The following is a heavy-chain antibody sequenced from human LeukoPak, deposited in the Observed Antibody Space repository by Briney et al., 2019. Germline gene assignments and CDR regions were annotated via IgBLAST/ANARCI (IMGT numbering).Heavy chain of an antibody. D-gene: IGHD4/OR15-4a*01. Sequence: PGGSLRLSCAASGFTFSSYWMHWVRQAPGKGLEWVSGISWNSGSIGYADSVKGRFTISRDNSRNTLFLQMNSLRAEGTAVYYCARRAGAYSHPYDYWGQGTLVTVSS. CDR1: GFTFSSYW. J-gene: IGHJ4*02. CDR2: ISWNSGSI. CDR3: ARRAGAYSHPYDY. V-gene: IGHV3-74*01.